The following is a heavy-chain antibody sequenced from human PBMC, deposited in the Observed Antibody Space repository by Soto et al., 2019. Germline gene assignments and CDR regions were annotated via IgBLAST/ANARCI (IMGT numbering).Heavy chain of an antibody. V-gene: IGHV5-51*01. Sequence: HGESLKISCKGSGYSFTTYWIGWVRQMPGKGLECMGIIYPGDSDTRYSPSFQGQVTISVDKSISTAYLQWSSLKASDTAMYYCARPRSSSRNYYGMDVWGHGTTVTVSS. CDR3: ARPRSSSRNYYGMDV. D-gene: IGHD6-13*01. J-gene: IGHJ6*02. CDR1: GYSFTTYW. CDR2: IYPGDSDT.